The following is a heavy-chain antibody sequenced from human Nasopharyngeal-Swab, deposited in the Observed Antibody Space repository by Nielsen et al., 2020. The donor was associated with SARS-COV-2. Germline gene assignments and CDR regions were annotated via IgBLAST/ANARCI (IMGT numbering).Heavy chain of an antibody. J-gene: IGHJ5*02. V-gene: IGHV4-59*01. CDR1: GGSISSYY. CDR2: IYYSGST. CDR3: ARVRRPRYCSSTSCYGYNWFDP. Sequence: SETLSLTCTVSGGSISSYYWSWIRQPPGKGLEWIGYIYYSGSTNYNPSLKSRVTISVDTSKNQFSLKLSSVTAADTAVYYCARVRRPRYCSSTSCYGYNWFDPRGQGTLVTVSS. D-gene: IGHD2-2*01.